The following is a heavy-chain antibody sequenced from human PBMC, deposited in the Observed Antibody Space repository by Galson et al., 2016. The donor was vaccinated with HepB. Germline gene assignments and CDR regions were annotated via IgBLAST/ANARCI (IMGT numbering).Heavy chain of an antibody. CDR1: GFSFSSYV. CDR3: ARYEGSFWLGERFDP. Sequence: SLRLSCAASGFSFSSYVMFWVRQAPGKGLEFVSAIGSDGRSTHYADSLRGRFTVSRDNSKNMLYLQMSSLRAEDTAVYYCARYEGSFWLGERFDPWGQGTLVTVSS. D-gene: IGHD3-10*01. CDR2: IGSDGRST. V-gene: IGHV3-64D*09. J-gene: IGHJ5*02.